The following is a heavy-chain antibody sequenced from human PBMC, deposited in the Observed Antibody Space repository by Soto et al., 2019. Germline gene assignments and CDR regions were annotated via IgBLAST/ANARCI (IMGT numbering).Heavy chain of an antibody. V-gene: IGHV4-61*08. Sequence: ETLSLTCTVSGGSISSGGYYWTWIRQHPGKGLEWIGYIYYSGTTSYNPSLNSRVTMSVDTSKNQFSLKVNSVTAADTAVYYCARAPSAGALLLDEYYFDYWGQGTTVTSPQ. J-gene: IGHJ4*02. CDR2: IYYSGTT. CDR3: ARAPSAGALLLDEYYFDY. CDR1: GGSISSGGYY. D-gene: IGHD1-26*01.